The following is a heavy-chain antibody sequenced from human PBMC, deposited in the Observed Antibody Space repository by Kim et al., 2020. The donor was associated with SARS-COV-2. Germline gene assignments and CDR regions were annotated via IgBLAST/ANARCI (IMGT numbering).Heavy chain of an antibody. CDR1: GGSFSGYY. V-gene: IGHV4-34*01. D-gene: IGHD1-26*01. Sequence: SETLSLTCAVYGGSFSGYYWSWIRQPPGKGLEWIGEINHSGSTNYNPSLKSRVTISVDTSKNQFSLKLSSVTAADTAVYYCARGPGGSYYYWFDPWGQGTLVTVSS. CDR3: ARGPGGSYYYWFDP. J-gene: IGHJ5*02. CDR2: INHSGST.